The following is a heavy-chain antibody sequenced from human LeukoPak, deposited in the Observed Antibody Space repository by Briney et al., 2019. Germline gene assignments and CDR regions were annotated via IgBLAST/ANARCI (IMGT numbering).Heavy chain of an antibody. V-gene: IGHV1-69*04. CDR3: ARDSVDTAIFDY. CDR2: IIPIPGIA. CDR1: GGTFSSYA. J-gene: IGHJ4*02. D-gene: IGHD5-18*01. Sequence: SVKVSCKASGGTFSSYAISWVRQAPGQGLEWMGRIIPIPGIANYAQKFQGRVTITADKSTSTAYMELSSLRSEDTAVYYCARDSVDTAIFDYWGQGTLVTVSS.